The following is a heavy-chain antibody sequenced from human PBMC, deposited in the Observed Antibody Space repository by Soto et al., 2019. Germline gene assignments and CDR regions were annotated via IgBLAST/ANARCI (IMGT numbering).Heavy chain of an antibody. CDR2: IGVGGGDR. CDR3: ARVRFGELV. J-gene: IGHJ4*02. Sequence: EVQLLESGGGLVQPGGSLRLSCAASGFTFSSYAMSWVRQAPGKGLEWVSIIGVGGGDRYYPESVKGRFTISRDNSRXTLYLEMNSLRDEDTAVYYCARVRFGELVWGQGTLVTVSS. CDR1: GFTFSSYA. V-gene: IGHV3-23*01. D-gene: IGHD3-10*01.